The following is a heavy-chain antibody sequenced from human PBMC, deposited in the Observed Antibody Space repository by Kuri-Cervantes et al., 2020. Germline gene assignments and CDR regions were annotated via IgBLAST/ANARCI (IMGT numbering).Heavy chain of an antibody. CDR2: ISYDGSNK. CDR1: GFTFSSYA. V-gene: IGHV3-30-3*01. D-gene: IGHD3-22*01. Sequence: GGSLRLSCAASGFTFSSYAMHWVRQAPGKGLEWVAVISYDGSNKYYADSVKGRFTISRDNSKNTLHLQMNSLRAEDTAVYYCARDRGVITWGSDYWGQGTLVTVSS. CDR3: ARDRGVITWGSDY. J-gene: IGHJ4*02.